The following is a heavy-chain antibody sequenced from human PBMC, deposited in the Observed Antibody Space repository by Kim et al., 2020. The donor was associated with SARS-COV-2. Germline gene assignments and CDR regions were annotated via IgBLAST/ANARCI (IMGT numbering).Heavy chain of an antibody. J-gene: IGHJ6*02. V-gene: IGHV3-30*18. Sequence: GGSLRLSCAASGVTFSRYGMNWVRQAPGKGLEWVALISFDGVVQYYADSVKGRFTISRDNSKNTLYLQMNSLSAEDTAVYYCAKRGRGTGTPDYYFGMDVWGQGTTVTVSS. D-gene: IGHD1-1*01. CDR1: GVTFSRYG. CDR3: AKRGRGTGTPDYYFGMDV. CDR2: ISFDGVVQ.